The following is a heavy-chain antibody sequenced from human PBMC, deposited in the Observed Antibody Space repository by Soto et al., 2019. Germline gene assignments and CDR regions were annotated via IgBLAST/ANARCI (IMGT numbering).Heavy chain of an antibody. CDR3: ARADGYYYDSSGYYSDY. D-gene: IGHD3-22*01. J-gene: IGHJ4*02. CDR1: GYTFTSYG. CDR2: ISAYNGNT. Sequence: GASLKVSCKSSGYTFTSYGISWVRQAPGQGLEWMGWISAYNGNTNYAQKLQGRVTMTTDTSTSTAYMELRSLRSDDTAVYYCARADGYYYDSSGYYSDYWGQGTLVTVSS. V-gene: IGHV1-18*01.